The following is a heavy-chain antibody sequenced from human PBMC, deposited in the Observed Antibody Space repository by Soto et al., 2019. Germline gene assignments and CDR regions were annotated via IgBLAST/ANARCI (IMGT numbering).Heavy chain of an antibody. V-gene: IGHV1-69*02. Sequence: ASVKVSCKASGGTFSSYTISWVRQAPGQGLEWMGRITPILGIADYAQKFQGRVTITADKSTSTAYMELSSLRSEDTAVYYCATYGDNNWFDPWGQGTLVTAPQ. CDR2: ITPILGIA. D-gene: IGHD4-17*01. CDR3: ATYGDNNWFDP. J-gene: IGHJ5*02. CDR1: GGTFSSYT.